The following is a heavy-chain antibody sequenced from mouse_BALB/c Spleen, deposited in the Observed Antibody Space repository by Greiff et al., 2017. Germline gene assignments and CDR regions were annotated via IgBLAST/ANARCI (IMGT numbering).Heavy chain of an antibody. V-gene: IGHV1-69*02. Sequence: QVQLQQPGAELVKPGASVKLSCKASGYTFTSYWMHWVKQRPGQGLEWIGEIDPSDSYTNYNQKFKGKATLTVDKSSSTAYMQLSSLTSEDSAVYYCARGDSSGYENYWGQGTTLTVSS. D-gene: IGHD3-2*01. CDR2: IDPSDSYT. CDR1: GYTFTSYW. CDR3: ARGDSSGYENY. J-gene: IGHJ2*01.